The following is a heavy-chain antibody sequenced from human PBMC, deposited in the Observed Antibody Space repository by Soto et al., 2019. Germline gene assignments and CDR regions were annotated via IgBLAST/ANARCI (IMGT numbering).Heavy chain of an antibody. J-gene: IGHJ5*02. CDR3: ARGDDYGDYEGEGWFAP. CDR1: VGSISSGGYS. CDR2: IYHSGST. Sequence: QLQLQESGSGLVKPSQTLSLTCAFSVGSISSGGYSWSWIRQPPGKGLEWIGYIYHSGSTYYNPSPKSRVTISVYRSKNQCYLKLSSVTDADTSVYYCARGDDYGDYEGEGWFAPWGQGTLVTVSS. D-gene: IGHD4-17*01. V-gene: IGHV4-30-2*01.